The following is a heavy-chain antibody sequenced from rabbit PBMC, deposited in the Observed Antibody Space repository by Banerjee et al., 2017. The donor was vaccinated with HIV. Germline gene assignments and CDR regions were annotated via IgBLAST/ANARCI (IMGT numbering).Heavy chain of an antibody. D-gene: IGHD6-1*01. J-gene: IGHJ4*01. Sequence: QEQLEESGGDLVKPGASLTLTCTASGFSFSSSYYMCWVRQAPGKGLEWIACIYAGRSGDTYYASWAKGRFTISKTSSTTVTLQMTSLTAADTATYFCARSTAYADYGSYYFDLWGQGTLVTVS. V-gene: IGHV1S45*01. CDR3: ARSTAYADYGSYYFDL. CDR1: GFSFSSSYY. CDR2: IYAGRSGDT.